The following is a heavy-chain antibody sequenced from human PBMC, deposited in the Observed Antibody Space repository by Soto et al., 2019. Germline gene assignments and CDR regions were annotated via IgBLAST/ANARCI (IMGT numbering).Heavy chain of an antibody. J-gene: IGHJ4*02. CDR1: GFTFRSYA. CDR2: ISGSGGST. CDR3: AKGIVYYYDSSGYFAY. D-gene: IGHD3-22*01. Sequence: GSLRLSCAASGFTFRSYAMSWVRQAPGKGLEWVSAISGSGGSTYYADSVKGRFTISRDNSKNTLYLQMNSLRAEDTAVYYCAKGIVYYYDSSGYFAYWGQGTLVTVSS. V-gene: IGHV3-23*01.